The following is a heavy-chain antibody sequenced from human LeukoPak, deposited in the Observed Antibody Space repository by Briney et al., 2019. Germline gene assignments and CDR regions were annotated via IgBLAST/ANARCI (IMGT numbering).Heavy chain of an antibody. CDR1: GFTFSSYW. V-gene: IGHV3-74*01. CDR2: INSDGSST. J-gene: IGHJ5*02. Sequence: GGSLRLSCAASGFTFSSYWMHWVRQAPGKWLVWVSRINSDGSSTSYADSVKGRFTISRDNAKNTLYLQMNSLRAEDTAVYYCARDRGYCSGGSCYRNWFDPWGQGTLVTVSS. CDR3: ARDRGYCSGGSCYRNWFDP. D-gene: IGHD2-15*01.